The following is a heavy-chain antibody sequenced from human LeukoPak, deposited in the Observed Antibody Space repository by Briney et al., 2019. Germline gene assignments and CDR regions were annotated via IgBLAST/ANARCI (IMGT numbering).Heavy chain of an antibody. CDR3: AREKSVTGSPYYFDY. Sequence: SETLSLTCTVSGGSISSSSYYWGWIRQPPGKGLEWIGRIYTNENTNYNPSLKSRVTMSVDTSKNQFSLKLNSVTAADTAVYYCAREKSVTGSPYYFDYWGQGILVTVSS. V-gene: IGHV4-39*07. D-gene: IGHD3-9*01. CDR1: GGSISSSSYY. J-gene: IGHJ4*02. CDR2: IYTNENT.